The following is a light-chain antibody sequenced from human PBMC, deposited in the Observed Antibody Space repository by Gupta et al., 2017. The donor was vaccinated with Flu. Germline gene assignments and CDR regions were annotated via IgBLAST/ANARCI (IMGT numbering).Light chain of an antibody. V-gene: IGKV3-15*01. CDR2: GAS. Sequence: DIVMTQSPATLSASPGDRATLSCRASQSVSSNLAWYQQKPGQAPRLLIYGASTRATGIPARFSGSGSGTDFTLTISRVKSEDVAVYYCKQYKHAPQTFGHGTKLEIK. J-gene: IGKJ2*01. CDR3: KQYKHAPQT. CDR1: QSVSSN.